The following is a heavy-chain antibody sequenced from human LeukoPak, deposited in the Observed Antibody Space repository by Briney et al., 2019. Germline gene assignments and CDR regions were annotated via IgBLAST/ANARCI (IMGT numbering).Heavy chain of an antibody. D-gene: IGHD3-9*01. J-gene: IGHJ3*01. CDR3: ARRRYGEAFDV. CDR1: GFTFSSYG. CDR2: ISYDGSNK. Sequence: GGSLRLSCAASGFTFSSYGMHWVRQAPGKGLEWVAVISYDGSNKYYADSVKGRSTISRDNAKNSLYLQMNSLRAEDTAVFYCARRRYGEAFDVWGQGTMVTVSS. V-gene: IGHV3-30*03.